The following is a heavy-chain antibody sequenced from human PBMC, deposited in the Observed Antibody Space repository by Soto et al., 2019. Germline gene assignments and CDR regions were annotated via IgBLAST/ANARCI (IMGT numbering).Heavy chain of an antibody. CDR3: ARGLGLWYPDAFDI. CDR1: GGSFSSYY. Sequence: QVQLQQWGAGLLKPSETLSLTCAVYGGSFSSYYWSWIRQPPGKGLEWIGESNQSRGTNYSPSLKSRVTLSVDTSKNQFSLKLSSVTAADTAVYDCARGLGLWYPDAFDIWGQGTKVNVSS. J-gene: IGHJ3*02. V-gene: IGHV4-34*01. CDR2: SNQSRGT. D-gene: IGHD2-15*01.